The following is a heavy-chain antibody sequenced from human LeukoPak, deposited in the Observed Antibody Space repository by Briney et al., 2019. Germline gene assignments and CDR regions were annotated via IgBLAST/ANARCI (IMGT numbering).Heavy chain of an antibody. CDR2: IYYSGST. V-gene: IGHV4-59*08. J-gene: IGHJ4*02. Sequence: SETLSLTCTVSGGSISSYYWSWIRQPPGKGLEWIGYIYYSGSTNYNPSLKSRVTISVDTSKNQFSLKLSSVTAADTAVYYCARHLVVTAIPIYFDYWGQGTLVTVSS. CDR3: ARHLVVTAIPIYFDY. CDR1: GGSISSYY. D-gene: IGHD2-21*02.